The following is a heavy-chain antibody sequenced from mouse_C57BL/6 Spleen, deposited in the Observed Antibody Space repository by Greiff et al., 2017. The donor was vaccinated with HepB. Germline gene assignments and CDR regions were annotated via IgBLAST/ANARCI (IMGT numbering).Heavy chain of an antibody. CDR1: VYTFTSYW. J-gene: IGHJ2*01. CDR2: IDPSDRYT. CDR3: ARQPHDY. V-gene: IGHV1-50*01. Sequence: VQLQQPGAELVKPGASVKLSCKASVYTFTSYWMQWVKQRPGQGLGWIGEIDPSDRYTNYNQKFKGKATLTVATSSSTAYMQLSSLTSEDSAVYYCARQPHDYWGQGTTLTVSS.